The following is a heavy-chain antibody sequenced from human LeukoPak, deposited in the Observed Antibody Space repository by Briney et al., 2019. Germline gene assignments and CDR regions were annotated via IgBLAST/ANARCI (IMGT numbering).Heavy chain of an antibody. CDR2: ISYTGGS. V-gene: IGHV4-59*01. J-gene: IGHJ4*02. Sequence: SETLSLTCTVSGGSISSYFWNWIRQPPGKGLEWIGYISYTGGSNYNPSLKSRVTMSVDTSKNRFSLKMSSVTAADTAVYYCARGVDENSPVQIVLWGQGTLVTVSS. D-gene: IGHD1-1*01. CDR3: ARGVDENSPVQIVL. CDR1: GGSISSYF.